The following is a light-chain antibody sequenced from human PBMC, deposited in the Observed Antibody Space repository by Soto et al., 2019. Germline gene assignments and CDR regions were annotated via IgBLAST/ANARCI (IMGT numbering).Light chain of an antibody. V-gene: IGKV3-11*01. J-gene: IGKJ1*01. CDR2: DAS. CDR1: QSVSSY. Sequence: EIVLTQSPATLSLSPGERATLSCRASQSVSSYLAWYQQKPRQAPSRLIYDASNRATGIPARFSGSGSGTDFTLTISSLEPEDFAVYYCQQRSNWPPTFGQGTKVEIK. CDR3: QQRSNWPPT.